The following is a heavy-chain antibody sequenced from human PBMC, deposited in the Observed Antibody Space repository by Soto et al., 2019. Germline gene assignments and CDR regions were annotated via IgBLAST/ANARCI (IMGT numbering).Heavy chain of an antibody. Sequence: EVQLLESGGDLVQPGGSLRLSCVGSGFFFSSYTMTWVRQAPGKGLEWVSSFSATSENTYYADSVRGRFTISRDNSKNTPFLQMNSLTAEDTAMYYCAKARDEQWVRLACDYWGQGILVIVSS. D-gene: IGHD6-19*01. J-gene: IGHJ4*02. V-gene: IGHV3-23*01. CDR1: GFFFSSYT. CDR3: AKARDEQWVRLACDY. CDR2: FSATSENT.